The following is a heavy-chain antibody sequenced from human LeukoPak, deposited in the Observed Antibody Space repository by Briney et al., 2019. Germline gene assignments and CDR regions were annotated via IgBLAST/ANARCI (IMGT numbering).Heavy chain of an antibody. CDR2: IHHSGST. D-gene: IGHD7-27*01. V-gene: IGHV4-34*01. J-gene: IGHJ6*02. CDR3: ARRPLGGMDV. Sequence: SETLSLTCAVYGGSFSGYYWSWIRQPPGRGLEWIGEIHHSGSTNYNPSLKSRVTISVDTSKNQLSLRLNSVTAADTAVYYCARRPLGGMDVWGQGTTVTVSS. CDR1: GGSFSGYY.